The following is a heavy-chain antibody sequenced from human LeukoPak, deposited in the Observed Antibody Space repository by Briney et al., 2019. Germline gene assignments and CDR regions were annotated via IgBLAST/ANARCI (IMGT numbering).Heavy chain of an antibody. V-gene: IGHV4-61*02. D-gene: IGHD3-10*01. CDR1: GGPISSGSYY. CDR2: IYTSGST. CDR3: AREGWGITMVRGVITDGFDP. J-gene: IGHJ5*02. Sequence: SETLSLTCTVSGGPISSGSYYWSWIRQPAGKGLEWIGRIYTSGSTNYNPSLKSRVTISVDTSKNQFSLKLSSVTAADTAVYYCAREGWGITMVRGVITDGFDPWGQGTLVTVSS.